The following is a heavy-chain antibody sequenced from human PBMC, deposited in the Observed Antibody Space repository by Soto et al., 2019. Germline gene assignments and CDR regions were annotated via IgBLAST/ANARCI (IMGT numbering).Heavy chain of an antibody. CDR2: IYYTGTT. CDR1: GGSIRDYY. J-gene: IGHJ4*02. D-gene: IGHD3-22*01. Sequence: QVQLQESGPGLVKPSETLSLTCTVSGGSIRDYYWGWIRQSPGKGLEWSGYIYYTGTTKYNPSLTSRVTIPVDSSKNRFSLNLDSVTAADTAVYYCASLGGYYQAFDSWGQGTLVTVSS. V-gene: IGHV4-59*08. CDR3: ASLGGYYQAFDS.